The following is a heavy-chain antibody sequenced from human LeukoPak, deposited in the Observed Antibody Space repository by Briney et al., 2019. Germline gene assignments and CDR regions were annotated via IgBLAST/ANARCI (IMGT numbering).Heavy chain of an antibody. CDR2: ISGSGYYT. D-gene: IGHD3-16*01. CDR1: GFTFGSFA. V-gene: IGHV3-23*01. Sequence: PGGSLRLSCAASGFTFGSFAMSWVRQAPGKGLEWVSGISGSGYYTYHADSVKGRFTISRDNSKNTLYIEMNSLRAEDTAVYYCAKDGSCGDYYFYFYMYVWGKGTTVTVSS. CDR3: AKDGSCGDYYFYFYMYV. J-gene: IGHJ6*03.